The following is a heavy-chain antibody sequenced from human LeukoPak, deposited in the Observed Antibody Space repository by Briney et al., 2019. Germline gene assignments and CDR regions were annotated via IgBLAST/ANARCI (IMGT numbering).Heavy chain of an antibody. CDR3: ARVGSGLRGKYYFDY. D-gene: IGHD5-12*01. V-gene: IGHV4-30-2*01. CDR2: IYHSGST. CDR1: GGSISSGGYS. J-gene: IGHJ4*02. Sequence: PSETLSLTCAVSGGSISSGGYSWSWIRQPPGKGLEWIGYIYHSGSTYYNPSLKSRVTISVDRSKNQFSLKLSSVTAADTAVYYCARVGSGLRGKYYFDYWGQGTLVTVSS.